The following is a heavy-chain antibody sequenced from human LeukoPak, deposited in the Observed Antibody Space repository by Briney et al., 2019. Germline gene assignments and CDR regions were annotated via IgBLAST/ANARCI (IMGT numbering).Heavy chain of an antibody. CDR3: AKDSPYANDAFDI. V-gene: IGHV3-23*01. J-gene: IGHJ3*02. Sequence: PGGSLSLSGAASGFTFSSNALGWVRKAPGKGLEWFSAISGSGGSTYYADSVKGRFTISRDNSKNTLYLQMNSLRAEDTAVYYCAKDSPYANDAFDIWGQGTMVTVSS. CDR1: GFTFSSNA. CDR2: ISGSGGST.